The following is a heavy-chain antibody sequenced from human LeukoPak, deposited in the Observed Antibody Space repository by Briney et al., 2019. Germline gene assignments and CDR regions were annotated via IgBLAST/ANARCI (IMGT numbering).Heavy chain of an antibody. V-gene: IGHV1-18*01. CDR2: ISAYNGNT. CDR3: ARTDYYDRSGYYLRNGHNWFDP. CDR1: GYTFTGYG. Sequence: ASVKVSCKASGYTFTGYGISSVRQTPGQGLEWMVWISAYNGNTNSTQNLQGSVTMTTDTSTSTAYKEQRSLRSDDTAVYYCARTDYYDRSGYYLRNGHNWFDPWGQGTLVTVSS. J-gene: IGHJ5*02. D-gene: IGHD3-22*01.